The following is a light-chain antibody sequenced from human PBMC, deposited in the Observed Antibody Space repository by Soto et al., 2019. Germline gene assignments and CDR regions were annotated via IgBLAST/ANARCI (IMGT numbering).Light chain of an antibody. CDR2: EVS. Sequence: DVVMTQTPLSLSVAPGQPASISCKSSQSLLHITGETFLFWYLQKTGQSPQLLIYEVSTRVSGVPDRFSGSGSGTDFTLKISRVETDDVAIYYCMQSTQPPPTFGQGTRLEIK. V-gene: IGKV2D-29*02. CDR1: QSLLHITGETF. J-gene: IGKJ5*01. CDR3: MQSTQPPPT.